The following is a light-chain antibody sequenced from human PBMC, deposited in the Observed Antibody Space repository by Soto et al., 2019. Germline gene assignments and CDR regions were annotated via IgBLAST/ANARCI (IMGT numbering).Light chain of an antibody. J-gene: IGLJ1*01. V-gene: IGLV2-14*01. Sequence: SALTQPASVSGSPGQSITVSCTGTSSDIGGYNYVSWYQHHPGKAPQLIIYEVNLRPSGVSDRFSASKSGDTASLTISGLQAGDEADYYCCSYSTSNTHNYVFGTGTKV. CDR2: EVN. CDR1: SSDIGGYNY. CDR3: CSYSTSNTHNYV.